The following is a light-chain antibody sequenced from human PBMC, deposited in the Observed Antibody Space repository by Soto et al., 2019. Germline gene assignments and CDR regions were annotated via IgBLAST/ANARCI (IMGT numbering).Light chain of an antibody. CDR3: QHYNSYSEA. CDR2: KAS. J-gene: IGKJ1*01. Sequence: SHMTHSPSTLSRSVGDSVTITCRASQTISSWLAWYQQKPGKAPKLLIYKASTLKSGVPSRFSGSGSGTEFTLTISSLQPDDFATYYCQHYNSYSEAFGQGTKVDIK. V-gene: IGKV1-5*03. CDR1: QTISSW.